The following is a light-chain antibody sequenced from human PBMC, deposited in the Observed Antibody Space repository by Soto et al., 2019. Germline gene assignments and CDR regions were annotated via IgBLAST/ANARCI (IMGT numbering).Light chain of an antibody. V-gene: IGKV3-11*01. Sequence: PGERATLSCRASQRVSSYLAWYQQKPGQAPRLLIYDASNRATGIPARFSGSGSGTDFTLTISSLEPEDFAVYYCQQRSNWPLMYTFGQGTKLEIK. J-gene: IGKJ2*01. CDR1: QRVSSY. CDR3: QQRSNWPLMYT. CDR2: DAS.